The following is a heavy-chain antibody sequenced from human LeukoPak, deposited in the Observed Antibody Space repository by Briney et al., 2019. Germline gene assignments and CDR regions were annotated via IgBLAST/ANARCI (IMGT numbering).Heavy chain of an antibody. CDR2: IYTSGST. J-gene: IGHJ4*02. D-gene: IGHD3-10*01. Sequence: GSLRLSCATSGFTVSSNYMNWVRQAPGKGLEWVSAIYTSGSTYYADSVKGRFTISRDNSKNTLYLQMNSLRAEDTALYYCARGSMIRGVILDYWGQGTLVTVSS. CDR3: ARGSMIRGVILDY. V-gene: IGHV3-66*01. CDR1: GFTVSSNY.